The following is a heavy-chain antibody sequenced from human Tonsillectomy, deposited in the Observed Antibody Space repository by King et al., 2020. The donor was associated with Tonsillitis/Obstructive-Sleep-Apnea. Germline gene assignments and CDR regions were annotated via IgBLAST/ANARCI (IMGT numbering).Heavy chain of an antibody. J-gene: IGHJ2*01. CDR2: ISCSAGST. V-gene: IGHV3-23*04. Sequence: VQLVESGGGLEQPGGSLRLSCAASGFTFSIYAMGWVRQAPGKGLEWVSVISCSAGSTYYADSVKGRFSISRDNSKNTVYLQMNSLRAEDTAVYYCAKTRDWYFDVWGRGTLVTVSS. CDR3: AKTRDWYFDV. CDR1: GFTFSIYA.